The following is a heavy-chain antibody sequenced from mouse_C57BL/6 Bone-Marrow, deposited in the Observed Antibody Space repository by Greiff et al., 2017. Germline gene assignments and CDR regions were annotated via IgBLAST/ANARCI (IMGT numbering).Heavy chain of an antibody. CDR3: ARGAGSTIVANWYFDV. D-gene: IGHD1-1*01. V-gene: IGHV1-63*01. CDR2: IYPGGGYT. J-gene: IGHJ1*03. CDR1: GYTFTNYW. Sequence: QVQLQQSGAELVRPGTSVKMSCKASGYTFTNYWIGWAKQRPGHGLEWIGDIYPGGGYTNYNEKFKGKATLTADKSSSTAYMQFSSRTSEDSAIYYCARGAGSTIVANWYFDVWGTGTTVTVSS.